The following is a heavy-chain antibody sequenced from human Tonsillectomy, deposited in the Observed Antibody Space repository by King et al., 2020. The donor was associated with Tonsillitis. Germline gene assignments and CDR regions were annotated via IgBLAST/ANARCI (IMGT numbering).Heavy chain of an antibody. D-gene: IGHD4-11*01. CDR1: GYRFTSYW. V-gene: IGHV5-51*03. CDR2: IYPGDSDT. Sequence: VQLVESGAEVKKPGESLRISCKVSGYRFTSYWIAWVRQMPGEGLEWMGIIYPGDSDTRYSPSFQGQVTISADKSISTAYLQWSSLKASDSAMYYCAKLDEYRGGNAFDIWGQGTMVTVSS. J-gene: IGHJ3*02. CDR3: AKLDEYRGGNAFDI.